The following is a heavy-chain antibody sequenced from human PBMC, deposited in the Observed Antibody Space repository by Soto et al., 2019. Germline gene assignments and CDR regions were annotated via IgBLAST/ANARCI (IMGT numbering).Heavy chain of an antibody. V-gene: IGHV4-31*03. CDR3: ARGGGYCSGGSWYSRGAPYYYGMDV. CDR1: GGSISSGGYY. D-gene: IGHD2-15*01. Sequence: SETLSLTCTVSGGSISSGGYYWSWIRQHPGKGLEWIGYIYYSGSTYYNPSLKSRVTISVDTSKNQFSLKLSSVTAADTAVYYCARGGGYCSGGSWYSRGAPYYYGMDVWGQGTTVTVSS. J-gene: IGHJ6*02. CDR2: IYYSGST.